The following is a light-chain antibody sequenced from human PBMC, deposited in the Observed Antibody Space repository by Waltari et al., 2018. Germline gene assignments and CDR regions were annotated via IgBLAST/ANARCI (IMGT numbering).Light chain of an antibody. CDR3: QQSYTSPPT. Sequence: RVTISCRASQFVSSYLNWFQQKPGKAPKLLIYATASLQSGVPSRFSGAGAGTDFTLTISSLQPDDFATYYCQQSYTSPPTFGQGTNVEIK. CDR2: ATA. V-gene: IGKV1-39*01. CDR1: QFVSSY. J-gene: IGKJ1*01.